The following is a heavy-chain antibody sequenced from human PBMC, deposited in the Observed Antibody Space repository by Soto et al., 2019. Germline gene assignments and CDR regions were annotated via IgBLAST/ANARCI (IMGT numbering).Heavy chain of an antibody. V-gene: IGHV3-11*01. CDR1: GFTFSDYY. CDR3: ASEKGGYCSSTSCYGGPDHYYYYMDV. CDR2: ISSSGSTV. D-gene: IGHD2-2*01. Sequence: GGSLRLSCAASGFTFSDYYMSWIRQAPGKGLEWVSYISSSGSTVYYADSVKGRFTISRDNAKNSLYLQMNSLRAEDTAVYYCASEKGGYCSSTSCYGGPDHYYYYMDVWGKGTTVTVSS. J-gene: IGHJ6*03.